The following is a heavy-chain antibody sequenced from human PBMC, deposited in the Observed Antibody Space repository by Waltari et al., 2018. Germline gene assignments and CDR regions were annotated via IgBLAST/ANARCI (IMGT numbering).Heavy chain of an antibody. CDR2: IEYDGSNK. CDR3: ARGKSSGRDY. V-gene: IGHV3-30*01. D-gene: IGHD6-19*01. J-gene: IGHJ4*02. Sequence: QVQLVESGCGVVHPGRSLSLSCASSGFPFLNSAIHWVGQDPGKGVEGVAVIEYDGSNKYYADSVKGRFTISRDNSKNTLYLKMNSRRAEDTAVYYCARGKSSGRDYWGQGTLVTVSS. CDR1: GFPFLNSA.